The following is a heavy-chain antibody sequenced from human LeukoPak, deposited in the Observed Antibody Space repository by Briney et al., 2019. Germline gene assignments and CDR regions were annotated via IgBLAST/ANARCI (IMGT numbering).Heavy chain of an antibody. CDR3: ARVGVRYYTFDY. D-gene: IGHD2-2*02. V-gene: IGHV4-61*02. Sequence: SQTLSLTCTVSGGSISSGSYYWSWIRQPAGKGLEWIGRIYTSGSTNYNPSLKSRVTISVGTSKNQFSLKLSSVTAADTAVYYCARVGVRYYTFDYWGQGTLVTVSS. CDR2: IYTSGST. CDR1: GGSISSGSYY. J-gene: IGHJ4*02.